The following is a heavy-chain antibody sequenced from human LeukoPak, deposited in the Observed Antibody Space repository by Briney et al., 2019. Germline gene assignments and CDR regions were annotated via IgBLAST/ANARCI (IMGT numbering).Heavy chain of an antibody. CDR3: ARVGKQWLVPGYFDY. CDR1: GFTFSSYA. CDR2: ISYDGSNK. J-gene: IGHJ4*02. D-gene: IGHD6-19*01. V-gene: IGHV3-30*04. Sequence: GGSLRLSCAASGFTFSSYAMHWVRQAPGKGLEWVAVISYDGSNKYYADSVKGRFTISRDNSKNTLYLQMNSLRAEDTAVYYCARVGKQWLVPGYFDYWGQGTLVTVSS.